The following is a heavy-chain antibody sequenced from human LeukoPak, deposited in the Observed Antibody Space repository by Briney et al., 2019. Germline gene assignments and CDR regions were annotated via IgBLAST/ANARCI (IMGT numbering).Heavy chain of an antibody. CDR1: GYTFTGYY. J-gene: IGHJ4*02. D-gene: IGHD6-19*01. CDR2: INPNSGGT. V-gene: IGHV1-2*02. CDR3: ARDGGAYSSGWYSY. Sequence: ASVKVSCKASGYTFTGYYMHWVRQAPGQGLEWMGWINPNSGGTNYAQKFQGRVTMTRDTSITTAYMELSRLRSDDTAVYYCARDGGAYSSGWYSYWGQGTLVTVSS.